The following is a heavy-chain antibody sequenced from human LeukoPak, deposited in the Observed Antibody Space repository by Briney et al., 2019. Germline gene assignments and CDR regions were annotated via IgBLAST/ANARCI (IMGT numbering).Heavy chain of an antibody. J-gene: IGHJ5*02. Sequence: SETLSLTCGVSGGSMRSSDDYWGWIRQPPGKGLEWIGSIYYSGSTYYNPSLKSRVTISVDTSRIHFSLKLRSVTAADTAVYYCAREGRGSYGHNWFDPWGQGTLVTVSS. CDR3: AREGRGSYGHNWFDP. V-gene: IGHV4-39*07. CDR2: IYYSGST. D-gene: IGHD1-26*01. CDR1: GGSMRSSDDY.